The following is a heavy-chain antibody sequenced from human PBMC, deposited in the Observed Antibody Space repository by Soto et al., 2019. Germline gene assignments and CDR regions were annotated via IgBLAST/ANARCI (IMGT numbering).Heavy chain of an antibody. V-gene: IGHV1-8*01. CDR2: MNPNSGNT. J-gene: IGHJ6*02. CDR1: GYTFTSYD. D-gene: IGHD5-12*01. CDR3: ASGVDIVATITYYYYGMDV. Sequence: QVQLEQSVAEVKKPGASVKVSCKASGYTFTSYDINWVRQATGQGLEWMGWMNPNSGNTGYAQKFQGRVTMTRNTSISTAYMELSSLRSEDTAVYYCASGVDIVATITYYYYGMDVWGQGTTVTVSS.